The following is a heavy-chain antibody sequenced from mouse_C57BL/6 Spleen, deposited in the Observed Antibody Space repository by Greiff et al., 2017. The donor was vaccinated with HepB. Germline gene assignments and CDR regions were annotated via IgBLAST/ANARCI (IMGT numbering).Heavy chain of an antibody. V-gene: IGHV5-16*01. CDR1: GFTFSDYY. D-gene: IGHD1-1*01. Sequence: EVKLMESEGGLVQPGSSMKLSCTASGFTFSDYYMAWVRQVPEKGLEWVANINYDGSSTYYLDSLKSRFIISRDNAKNILYLQMSILKSEDTATYYCARDVYYGSSYYAMDYWGQGTSVTVSS. CDR3: ARDVYYGSSYYAMDY. CDR2: INYDGSST. J-gene: IGHJ4*01.